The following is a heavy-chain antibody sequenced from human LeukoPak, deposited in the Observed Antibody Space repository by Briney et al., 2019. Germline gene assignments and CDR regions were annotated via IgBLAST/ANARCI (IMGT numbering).Heavy chain of an antibody. CDR1: GFTFSSYD. CDR2: IGTAGDT. CDR3: ARDYYDSSGYSGFDY. Sequence: GGSLRLPCAASGFTFSSYDMHWVRQATGKGLEWVSAIGTAGDTYYPGSVKGRFTISRENAKNSLYLQMNSLRAGDTAVYYCARDYYDSSGYSGFDYWGQGTLVTVSS. D-gene: IGHD3-22*01. V-gene: IGHV3-13*01. J-gene: IGHJ4*02.